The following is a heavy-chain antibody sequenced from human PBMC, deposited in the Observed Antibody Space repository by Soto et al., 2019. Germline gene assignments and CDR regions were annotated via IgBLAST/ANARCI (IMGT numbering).Heavy chain of an antibody. D-gene: IGHD1-1*01. CDR1: GGSISSSSYY. CDR3: ARQEPETNWFDP. CDR2: IYYSGST. Sequence: QLQLQESGPGLVKPSETLSLTCTVSGGSISSSSYYWGWIRQPPGKGLEWIGSIYYSGSTYYNPSLKSRVTIPVDTSKSRFSLKLSSVTAADTAVYYCARQEPETNWFDPWGQGTLVTVSS. J-gene: IGHJ5*02. V-gene: IGHV4-39*01.